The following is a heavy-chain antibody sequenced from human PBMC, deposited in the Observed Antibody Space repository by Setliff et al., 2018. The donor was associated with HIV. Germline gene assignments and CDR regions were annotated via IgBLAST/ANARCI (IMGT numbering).Heavy chain of an antibody. CDR2: INYSRST. Sequence: SETLSLTCAVYGGSFRGYYWSWIRQPPGKGLEWIGEINYSRSTNYNPSLKSRVTMSVDTPKNQFSLKVNSVTAADTAVYYCARGRHYSSSAPFGIDFWGQGTLVTVSS. CDR3: ARGRHYSSSAPFGIDF. V-gene: IGHV4-34*01. J-gene: IGHJ4*02. D-gene: IGHD6-6*01. CDR1: GGSFRGYY.